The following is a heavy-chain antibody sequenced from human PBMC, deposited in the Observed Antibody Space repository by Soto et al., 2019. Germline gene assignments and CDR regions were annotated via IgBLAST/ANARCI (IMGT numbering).Heavy chain of an antibody. CDR3: AKDRRAGGNSAFYFDF. CDR2: ISATGGGT. V-gene: IGHV3-23*01. D-gene: IGHD3-16*01. Sequence: QPGGALRISCATSVFKFSNYAMNWVRQAPGKGLEWVSLISATGGGTYYADSVKGRFTISRDNSHNTLYLQVHSLTAEDTAVYYCAKDRRAGGNSAFYFDFWGQGAKVTVSS. J-gene: IGHJ4*02. CDR1: VFKFSNYA.